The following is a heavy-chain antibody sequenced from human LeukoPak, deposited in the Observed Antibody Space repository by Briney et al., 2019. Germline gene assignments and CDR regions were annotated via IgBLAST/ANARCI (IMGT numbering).Heavy chain of an antibody. Sequence: GGSLRPSCAASGFTVSSSCMIWVRQPPGKGLEWVSVIYNTGNTYHADSVKGRFTISRDNAKNSLYLQMNSLRDEDTAVYYCARQNYYDSSGYFTYYYYYGMDVWGQGTTVTVSS. V-gene: IGHV3-53*03. J-gene: IGHJ6*02. CDR1: GFTVSSSC. D-gene: IGHD3-22*01. CDR3: ARQNYYDSSGYFTYYYYYGMDV. CDR2: IYNTGNT.